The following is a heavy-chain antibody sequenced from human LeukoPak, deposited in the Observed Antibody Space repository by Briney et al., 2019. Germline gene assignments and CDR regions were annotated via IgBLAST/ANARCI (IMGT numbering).Heavy chain of an antibody. J-gene: IGHJ4*02. Sequence: ASVKVSCKASGYTFTSFLISWVRQAPGQGLEWMGWISGYDGNTKYAQRFQGRVTMTTDTSTSTAYMELRSLRSDDTAVYYCARTGVATIIGYWGQGTLVTVSS. CDR1: GYTFTSFL. D-gene: IGHD5-12*01. CDR3: ARTGVATIIGY. V-gene: IGHV1-18*01. CDR2: ISGYDGNT.